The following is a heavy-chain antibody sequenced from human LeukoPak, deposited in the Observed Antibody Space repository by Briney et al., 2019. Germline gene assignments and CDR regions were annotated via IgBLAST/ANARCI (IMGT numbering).Heavy chain of an antibody. V-gene: IGHV3-53*01. Sequence: GGSLRLSCAASGFTVSSNYMSWVRQAPGEGLEWVSVIYSGGSTYYADSVKGRFTISRDNSKNTLYLQMNSLRAEDTAVYYCARAPACRAAAGCYYFDYWGQGTLVTVSS. D-gene: IGHD6-13*01. J-gene: IGHJ4*02. CDR3: ARAPACRAAAGCYYFDY. CDR2: IYSGGST. CDR1: GFTVSSNY.